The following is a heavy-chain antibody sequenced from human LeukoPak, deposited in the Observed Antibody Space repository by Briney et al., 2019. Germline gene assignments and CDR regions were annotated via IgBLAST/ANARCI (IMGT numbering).Heavy chain of an antibody. Sequence: EASVKVSCKASGYTFTSYGISWVRQATGQGLEWMGWMNPNSGNTGYAQKFQGRVTMTRNTSISTAYMELSSLRSEDTAVYYCARGLRYYDSSVYYWGQGTLVTVSS. J-gene: IGHJ4*02. CDR1: GYTFTSYG. V-gene: IGHV1-8*02. CDR3: ARGLRYYDSSVYY. CDR2: MNPNSGNT. D-gene: IGHD3-22*01.